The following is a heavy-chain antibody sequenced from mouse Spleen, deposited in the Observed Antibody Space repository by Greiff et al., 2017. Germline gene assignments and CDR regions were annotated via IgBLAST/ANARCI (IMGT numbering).Heavy chain of an antibody. D-gene: IGHD1-2*01. CDR3: AKRIHNEGYYAMDY. CDR1: GFSLTSYG. Sequence: VKLMESGPGLVQPSQSLSITCTVSGFSLTSYGVHWVRQSPGKGLEWLGVIWRGGSTDYNAAFMSRLSITKDNSKSQVFFKMNSLQADDTAIYYCAKRIHNEGYYAMDYWGQGTSVTVSS. CDR2: IWRGGST. J-gene: IGHJ4*01. V-gene: IGHV2-5*01.